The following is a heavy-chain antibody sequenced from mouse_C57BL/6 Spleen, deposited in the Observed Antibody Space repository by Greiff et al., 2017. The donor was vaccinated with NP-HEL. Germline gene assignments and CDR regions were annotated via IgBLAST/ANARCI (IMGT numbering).Heavy chain of an antibody. D-gene: IGHD2-3*01. CDR3: ARLYDGYYGAMDY. J-gene: IGHJ4*01. Sequence: QVTLKESGPGILQSSQTLSLTCSFSGFSLSTSGMGVSWIRQPSGKGLEWLAHIYWDDDKRYNPSLKSRLTLSKDTSRNQVFLKITSVDTADTATYYGARLYDGYYGAMDYWGQGTSVTVSA. CDR1: GFSLSTSGMG. V-gene: IGHV8-12*01. CDR2: IYWDDDK.